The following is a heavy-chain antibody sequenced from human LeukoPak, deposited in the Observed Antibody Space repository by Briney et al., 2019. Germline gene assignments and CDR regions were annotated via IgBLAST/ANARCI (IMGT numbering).Heavy chain of an antibody. J-gene: IGHJ4*02. Sequence: PGGSLRLSCAASGFTFSSYSMNWVRQAPGKGLEWVSSISSSSSYIYYADSVKGRFTISRDNSKNTLYLQMNSLRAEDTAVYYCAKSRGWLQYYFDYWGQGTLVTVSS. CDR2: ISSSSSYI. CDR1: GFTFSSYS. V-gene: IGHV3-21*04. CDR3: AKSRGWLQYYFDY. D-gene: IGHD5-24*01.